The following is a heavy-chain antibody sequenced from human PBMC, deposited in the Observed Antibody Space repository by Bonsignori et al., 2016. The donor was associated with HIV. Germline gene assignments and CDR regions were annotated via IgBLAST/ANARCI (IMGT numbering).Heavy chain of an antibody. CDR3: AFSRGLQSWVFQH. CDR2: VDPEDGET. J-gene: IGHJ1*01. D-gene: IGHD5-24*01. Sequence: WVRQAPGQGLEWMGLVDPEDGETIYAEKFQGRVTITADTSTDTAYMELSSLRSEDTAVYYCAFSRGLQSWVFQHWGQGTLVTVSS. V-gene: IGHV1-69-2*01.